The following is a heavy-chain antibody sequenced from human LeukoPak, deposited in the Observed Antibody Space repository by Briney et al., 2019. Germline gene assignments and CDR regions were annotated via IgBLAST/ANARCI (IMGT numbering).Heavy chain of an antibody. D-gene: IGHD6-13*01. CDR1: GSILSSYA. Sequence: GGSLRLSCAASGSILSSYAMHWVRQAPGKGLEWVSSISSSSSYIYYADSVKGRFTISRDNAKNSLYLQMNSLRAEDTAVYYCASESTGIAAAGSSGRLYYFDYWGRGTLVTVSS. CDR2: ISSSSSYI. J-gene: IGHJ4*02. V-gene: IGHV3-21*01. CDR3: ASESTGIAAAGSSGRLYYFDY.